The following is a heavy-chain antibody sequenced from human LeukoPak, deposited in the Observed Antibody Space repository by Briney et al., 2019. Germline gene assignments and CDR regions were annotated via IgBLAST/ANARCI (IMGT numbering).Heavy chain of an antibody. J-gene: IGHJ2*01. CDR3: ARVYYSSSYDYWYFDL. CDR2: KDYSGST. V-gene: IGHV4-59*01. CDR1: GGSISDYY. Sequence: KTSETLSLTCIISGGSISDYYWGWIRQPPGKGLEWIGYKDYSGSTNYNRSLKSRVTISVDTSKNQFSLKLSSVTAADTAVYYCARVYYSSSYDYWYFDLWGRGTLVTVSS. D-gene: IGHD6-13*01.